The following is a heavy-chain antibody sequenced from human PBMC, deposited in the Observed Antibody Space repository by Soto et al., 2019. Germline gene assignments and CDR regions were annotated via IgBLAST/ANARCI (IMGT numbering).Heavy chain of an antibody. D-gene: IGHD1-26*01. CDR1: GFTFSSYW. Sequence: RLSCAASGFTFSSYWMSWVRQAPAKGLEWVANIKQDGSEKYYVDSVKGRFTISRDNAKNSLYLQMNSLRAEDTAVYYCARDGPGFGGSYGEWFDPWGQGTLVTVSS. J-gene: IGHJ5*02. CDR3: ARDGPGFGGSYGEWFDP. V-gene: IGHV3-7*01. CDR2: IKQDGSEK.